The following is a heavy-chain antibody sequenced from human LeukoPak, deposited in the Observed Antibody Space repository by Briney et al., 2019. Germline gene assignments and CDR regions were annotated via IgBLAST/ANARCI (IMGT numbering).Heavy chain of an antibody. CDR1: GFTVSSNY. J-gene: IGHJ3*02. D-gene: IGHD1-26*01. CDR3: ARDSGSYSNPDAFDI. CDR2: IYSGGST. V-gene: IGHV3-66*01. Sequence: PGRSLRLSCAASGFTVSSNYMSWVRQAPGKGLEWVSVIYSGGSTYYADSVKGRFTISRDNSKNTLYLQMNSLRAEDTAVYYCARDSGSYSNPDAFDIWGQGTMVTVSS.